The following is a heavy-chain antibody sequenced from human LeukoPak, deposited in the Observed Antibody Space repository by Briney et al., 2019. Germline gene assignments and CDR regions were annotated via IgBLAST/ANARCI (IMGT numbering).Heavy chain of an antibody. J-gene: IGHJ4*02. V-gene: IGHV4-59*11. CDR2: ISYSENA. CDR1: GGSISSHY. D-gene: IGHD3-9*01. CDR3: ARRDIATGIDF. Sequence: PSETLSLTCTVSGGSISSHYWSWIRQPPGKSLEWIGYISYSENAGYNPSHKSRVTISIDTPKNQFSLRLSSVTAADTAVYYCARRDIATGIDFWGQGILVTVSS.